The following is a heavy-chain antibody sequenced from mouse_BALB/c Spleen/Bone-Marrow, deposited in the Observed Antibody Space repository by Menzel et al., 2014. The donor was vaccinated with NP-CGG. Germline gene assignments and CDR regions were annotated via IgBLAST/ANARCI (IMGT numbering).Heavy chain of an antibody. D-gene: IGHD1-1*02. CDR1: GFTFSDYY. Sequence: EVKLVESGGGLMKPGGSLKLSCAASGFTFSDYYMYWVRQTPEKRLEWVATISDGGTYSYYGDSVKGRFTISRDNAKSNLYLQMNSLKSEDTAMYYCARDMGDYWGQGTTLTVSS. J-gene: IGHJ2*01. CDR3: ARDMGDY. CDR2: ISDGGTYS. V-gene: IGHV5-4*02.